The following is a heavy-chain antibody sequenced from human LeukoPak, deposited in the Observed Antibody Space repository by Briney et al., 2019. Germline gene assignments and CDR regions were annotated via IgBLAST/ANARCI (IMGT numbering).Heavy chain of an antibody. CDR1: GASVSNYY. CDR2: ISDSGSP. J-gene: IGHJ4*02. D-gene: IGHD3-16*01. Sequence: SETLSLTCSVSGASVSNYYWSWLRQTPGKGLEWIGHISDSGSPTCNPSLKGRVTISGDMSKNQISLNLRSVTAADTAVYYCARHADGGVFIKTYFFDSWGQGFLVSVSS. CDR3: ARHADGGVFIKTYFFDS. V-gene: IGHV4-59*08.